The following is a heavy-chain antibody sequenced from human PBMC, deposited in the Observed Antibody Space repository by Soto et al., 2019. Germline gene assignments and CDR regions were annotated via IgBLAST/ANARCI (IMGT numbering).Heavy chain of an antibody. D-gene: IGHD6-19*01. CDR2: VSYDGSIK. J-gene: IGHJ6*02. V-gene: IGHV3-30*18. CDR3: AKDGSHLAVAGTSPTSYFYGLAV. CDR1: GFTFSVYG. Sequence: QVQLVESGGGVVQPGRSLRLSCAASGFTFSVYGMHWVRQAPGKGLAWVALVSYDGSIKYYADSVKGRFTISRDNSKNTLYLQMNSLRVEDTAVYYCAKDGSHLAVAGTSPTSYFYGLAVWGQGTTVTVSS.